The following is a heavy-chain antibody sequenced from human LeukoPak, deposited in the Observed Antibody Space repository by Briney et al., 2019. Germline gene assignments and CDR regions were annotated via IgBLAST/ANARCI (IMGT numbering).Heavy chain of an antibody. D-gene: IGHD3-16*01. CDR1: GFTFSNYA. V-gene: IGHV3-23*01. Sequence: GGSLRLSCGASGFTFSNYAMSWVRQDPGKGLEWVSTVPGSGSSTSYADSVQGRFTISRDNSKNTLYLQMNSLRAEDTAVYYCAKDLKAVLFAYFDYWGQGALVTVSS. J-gene: IGHJ4*02. CDR2: VPGSGSST. CDR3: AKDLKAVLFAYFDY.